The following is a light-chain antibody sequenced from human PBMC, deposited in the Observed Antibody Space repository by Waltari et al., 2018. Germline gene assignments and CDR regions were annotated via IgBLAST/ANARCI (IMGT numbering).Light chain of an antibody. Sequence: QSALTHPAPQSESTGQSFTICCTAPISIVDTLHLVTWYQRPPGGNPKLLIYEITTRTSGVSNLFSGSKSGNAVSLTITGLQAEDEADYFCCTFAGYGIDVFGTGTQVSVL. CDR3: CTFAGYGIDV. V-gene: IGLV2-23*02. CDR2: EIT. J-gene: IGLJ1*01. CDR1: ISIVDTLHL.